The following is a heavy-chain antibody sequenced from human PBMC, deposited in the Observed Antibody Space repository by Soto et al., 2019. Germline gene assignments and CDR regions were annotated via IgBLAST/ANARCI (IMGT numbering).Heavy chain of an antibody. Sequence: PSETQSLTCTVAGGSISSYDWSWIRQPPGKGLEWIGYIYYSGSTNYNPSLKSRVTISVDTSKNQFSLKLSSVTAADTAVYYCARYPLSAGVVPAAIGLDPWGQGTLVTVSS. CDR1: GGSISSYD. CDR3: ARYPLSAGVVPAAIGLDP. V-gene: IGHV4-59*08. CDR2: IYYSGST. D-gene: IGHD2-2*02. J-gene: IGHJ5*02.